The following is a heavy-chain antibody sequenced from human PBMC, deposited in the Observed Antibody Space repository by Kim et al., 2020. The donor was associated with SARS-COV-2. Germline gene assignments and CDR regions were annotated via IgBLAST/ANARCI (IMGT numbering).Heavy chain of an antibody. D-gene: IGHD1-1*01. CDR2: IYHSGST. Sequence: SETLSLTCTVSGYSISSGYYWGWIRQPPGKGLEWIGSIYHSGSTYYNPSLKSRVTISVDTSKNQFSLKLSSVTAADTAVYYCARAPQVAERRYNWFDPWGQGTLVTVSS. J-gene: IGHJ5*02. CDR3: ARAPQVAERRYNWFDP. CDR1: GYSISSGYY. V-gene: IGHV4-38-2*02.